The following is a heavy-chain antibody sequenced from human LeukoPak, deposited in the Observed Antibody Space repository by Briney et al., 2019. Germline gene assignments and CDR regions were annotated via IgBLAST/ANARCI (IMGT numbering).Heavy chain of an antibody. V-gene: IGHV3-49*04. CDR2: IRSKAYGGTT. CDR3: SRFGRGEDYYYYGMDV. Sequence: PGGSLRLSCTASGFTFGDYAMSWVRQAPGKGLEWVGFIRSKAYGGTTEYAASVKGRFTISRDDSKSIAYLQMNSLKTEDTAVYYCSRFGRGEDYYYYGMDVWGQGTTVTVSS. D-gene: IGHD3-16*01. J-gene: IGHJ6*02. CDR1: GFTFGDYA.